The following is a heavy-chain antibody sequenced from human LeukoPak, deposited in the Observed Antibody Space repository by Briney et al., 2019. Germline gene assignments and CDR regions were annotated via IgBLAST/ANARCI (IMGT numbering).Heavy chain of an antibody. D-gene: IGHD6-13*01. J-gene: IGHJ5*02. V-gene: IGHV1-69*04. CDR1: GGTFSSYA. CDR2: IIPILGIA. Sequence: ASVKVSCKASGGTFSSYAIGWVRQAPGQGLEWMGRIIPILGIANYAQKFQGRVTITADKSTSTAYMELSSLRSEDTAVYYCARDIAAAYGLRFDPWGQGTLVTVSS. CDR3: ARDIAAAYGLRFDP.